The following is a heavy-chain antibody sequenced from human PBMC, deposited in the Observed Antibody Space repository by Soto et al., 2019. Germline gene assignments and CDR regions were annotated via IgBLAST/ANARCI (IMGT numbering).Heavy chain of an antibody. V-gene: IGHV5-51*01. Sequence: GESLKISCKGSGYNFGNFWIGWVRQMPGKGLEWMGMIFPGDSDTKNSPSLEGQITMSVDKSDSSAYLQWRSLKASDNANYDCSAVYSTALDAFDFWGQGTMVTVSS. J-gene: IGHJ4*02. CDR3: SAVYSTALDAFDF. CDR1: GYNFGNFW. D-gene: IGHD2-8*02. CDR2: IFPGDSDT.